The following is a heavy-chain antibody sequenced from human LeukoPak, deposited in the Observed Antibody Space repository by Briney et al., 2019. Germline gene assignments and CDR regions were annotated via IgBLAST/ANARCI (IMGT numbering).Heavy chain of an antibody. Sequence: ASVKVSCKASGYTFTTYAMNWVRQAPGQGLEWMGWINPNSGGTNYAQKFQGRVTMTRDTSISTAYMELSRLRSDDTAVYYCARDSLYIAVAGTSAFDIWGQGTMVTVSS. V-gene: IGHV1-2*02. D-gene: IGHD6-19*01. CDR2: INPNSGGT. CDR3: ARDSLYIAVAGTSAFDI. J-gene: IGHJ3*02. CDR1: GYTFTTYA.